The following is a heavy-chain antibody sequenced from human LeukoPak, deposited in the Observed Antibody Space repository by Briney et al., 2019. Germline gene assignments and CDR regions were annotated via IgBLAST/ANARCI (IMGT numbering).Heavy chain of an antibody. CDR1: GYTFTSYY. CDR2: IDPTSGDT. CDR3: AKSPYTGSSYFNL. Sequence: ASVKVSCKASGYTFTSYYMHWVRQAPGQGLEWMGWIDPTSGDTNSAQKFQGRVTMTRDTALSTAYLNLNDLTSDDTGIYFCAKSPYTGSSYFNLWGQGTLITVSS. V-gene: IGHV1-2*02. D-gene: IGHD1-1*01. J-gene: IGHJ1*01.